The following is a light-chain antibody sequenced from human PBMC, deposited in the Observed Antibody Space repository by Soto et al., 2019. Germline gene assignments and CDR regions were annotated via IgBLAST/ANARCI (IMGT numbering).Light chain of an antibody. CDR3: QQYNTYPWT. CDR1: QSISSW. J-gene: IGKJ1*01. CDR2: DAS. Sequence: DIQMTQSPSTLSASVGDRVTITCRASQSISSWLAWYQQKPGKAPKLLIYDASSLERGVPSRFSGSGSGTEFTLTISSLQTDDFATYYCQQYNTYPWTFGQGTKVDIK. V-gene: IGKV1-5*01.